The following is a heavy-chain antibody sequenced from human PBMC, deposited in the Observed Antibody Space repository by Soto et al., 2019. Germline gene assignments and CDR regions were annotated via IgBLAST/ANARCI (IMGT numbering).Heavy chain of an antibody. CDR1: GGSISSTSSY. CDR3: AGLYPYECSGYHLDY. D-gene: IGHD3-22*01. J-gene: IGHJ4*02. Sequence: QLQLQESGPGLAKPSETLSLTCTVSGGSISSTSSYWAWIRQPPGKGLEWVGSIYYLGNTYYNPSLGSRVTICVDTSKNQFSLKLSSVTAADTAVFYCAGLYPYECSGYHLDYWSQGTLVTVSS. CDR2: IYYLGNT. V-gene: IGHV4-39*01.